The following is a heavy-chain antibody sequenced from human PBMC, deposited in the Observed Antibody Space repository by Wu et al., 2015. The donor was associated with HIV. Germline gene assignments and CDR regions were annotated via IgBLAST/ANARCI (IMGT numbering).Heavy chain of an antibody. Sequence: QVQLVQSGAEVKKPGSSVKVSCKASGGTFSSYAISWVRQAPGQGLEWMGGIIPIFGTANYAQKFQGRVTITTDESTSTAYMELSSLKSDDTAIYFCARTVTGHDYFDFWGQGSLVTVSS. CDR2: IIPIFGTA. CDR3: ARTVTGHDYFDF. V-gene: IGHV1-69*05. D-gene: IGHD2-21*02. J-gene: IGHJ4*02. CDR1: GGTFSSYA.